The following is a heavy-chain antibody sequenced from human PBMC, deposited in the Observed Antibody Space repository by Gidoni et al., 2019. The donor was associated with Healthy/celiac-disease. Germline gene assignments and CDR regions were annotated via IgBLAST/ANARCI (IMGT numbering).Heavy chain of an antibody. D-gene: IGHD3-3*01. CDR2: IYYSGST. CDR3: ARGTYDFWSGYYMAYYYYYGMDV. V-gene: IGHV4-59*01. CDR1: GGSISSYY. J-gene: IGHJ6*02. Sequence: QVQLQESGPGLVKPSETLSLTCTVSGGSISSYYWSWIRQPPGKGLEWIGYIYYSGSTNYNPSLKSRVTISVDTSKNQFSLKLSSVTAADTAVYYCARGTYDFWSGYYMAYYYYYGMDVWGQGTTVTVSS.